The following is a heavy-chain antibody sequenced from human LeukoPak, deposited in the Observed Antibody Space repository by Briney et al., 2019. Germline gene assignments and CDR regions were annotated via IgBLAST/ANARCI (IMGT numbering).Heavy chain of an antibody. Sequence: PSETVSLTCTVSGGSISSYYWSWIRQPPGKGLEWIGYIYYSGSTNYNPSLKSRVTISVDTSKHQFSLKLSSVTAADTAVYCARDAWYSSSSSGDTGYYYYGMDVWGQGTTVTVSS. CDR2: IYYSGST. J-gene: IGHJ6*01. CDR3: ARDAWYSSSSSGDTGYYYYGMDV. V-gene: IGHV4-59*01. D-gene: IGHD6-6*01. CDR1: GGSISSYY.